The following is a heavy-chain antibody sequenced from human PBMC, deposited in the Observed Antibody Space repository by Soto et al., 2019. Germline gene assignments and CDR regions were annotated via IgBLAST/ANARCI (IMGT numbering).Heavy chain of an antibody. CDR2: ISSDETTT. CDR1: GFTFSVYW. Sequence: GSLRLSCAASGFTFSVYWMHWVRQAPGKGLAWVSRISSDETTTIYADSVKGRFTISRDNAKNTLYLQMNSLRAEDTAVYYCARGEAAAGIDYWGQGTLVTVSS. J-gene: IGHJ4*02. CDR3: ARGEAAAGIDY. V-gene: IGHV3-74*01. D-gene: IGHD6-13*01.